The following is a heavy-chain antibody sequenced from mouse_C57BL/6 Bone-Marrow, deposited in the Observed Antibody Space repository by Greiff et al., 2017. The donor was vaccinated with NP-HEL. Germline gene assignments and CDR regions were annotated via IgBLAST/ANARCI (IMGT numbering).Heavy chain of an antibody. CDR3: ARQPLYYDNLRWYFDV. D-gene: IGHD2-1*01. CDR2: IYPGSGST. J-gene: IGHJ1*03. V-gene: IGHV1-55*01. CDR1: GYTFTSYW. Sequence: QVQLQQPGAELVKPGASVKLSCKASGYTFTSYWITWVKQRPGQGLEWIGDIYPGSGSTNYNEKFKSKATLTVDTSSSTAYMQHSSMRSEDSAVYYCARQPLYYDNLRWYFDVWGTGTTVTVAS.